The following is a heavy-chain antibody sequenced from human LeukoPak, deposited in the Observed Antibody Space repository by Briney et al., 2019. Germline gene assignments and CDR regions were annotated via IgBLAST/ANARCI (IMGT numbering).Heavy chain of an antibody. D-gene: IGHD5-12*01. CDR2: INHGGST. Sequence: PSETLSLTCAVYGKSFSGYYWSWIPQPPGKGLEWIGEINHGGSTNHNPSLKSRVTISVDTSKNQFPLKLSSVTAADTAVYYCARGWLRFHYYYMDVWGKGTTVTVSS. CDR1: GKSFSGYY. J-gene: IGHJ6*03. V-gene: IGHV4-34*01. CDR3: ARGWLRFHYYYMDV.